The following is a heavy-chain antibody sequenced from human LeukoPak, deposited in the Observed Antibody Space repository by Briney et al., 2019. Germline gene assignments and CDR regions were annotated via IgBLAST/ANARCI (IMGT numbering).Heavy chain of an antibody. V-gene: IGHV3-21*01. CDR1: GITFSSFS. Sequence: GGSLRLSCAASGITFSSFSMGWVRQAPGKGLEWVSTISATTIYKYYADSVQGRFTISRDNAKNSLYLQMNSLRAEDTAVYYCARGMYGAGSYHLFDYWGQGTLVTVSS. CDR2: ISATTIYK. CDR3: ARGMYGAGSYHLFDY. J-gene: IGHJ4*02. D-gene: IGHD3-10*01.